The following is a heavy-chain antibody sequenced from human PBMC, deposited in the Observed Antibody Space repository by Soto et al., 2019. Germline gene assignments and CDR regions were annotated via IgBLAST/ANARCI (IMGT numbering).Heavy chain of an antibody. CDR2: IIPIFGTA. D-gene: IGHD6-19*01. J-gene: IGHJ5*02. CDR1: GGTFSSYA. Sequence: SVKVSCKASGGTFSSYAISWVRQAPGQGLEWMGGIIPIFGTANYAQKFQGRVTITADESTSTAYMELSSLRSEDTAVYYCARSSGHIHGAVAGKFNWFDPWGQGTLVTVSS. CDR3: ARSSGHIHGAVAGKFNWFDP. V-gene: IGHV1-69*13.